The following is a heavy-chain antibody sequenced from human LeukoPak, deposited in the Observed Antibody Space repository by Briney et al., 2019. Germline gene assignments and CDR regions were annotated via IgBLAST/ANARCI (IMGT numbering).Heavy chain of an antibody. J-gene: IGHJ4*02. CDR1: GFTFSSYW. CDR2: IKQDGSEK. V-gene: IGHV3-7*01. Sequence: PGGSLRLSCAASGFTFSSYWMSWVRQAPGKGLEWVANIKQDGSEKYSVDSVKGRFTISRDNATNSLYLQMHRLRAEDTAVYYCARGRDGYYPAFDYWGQGTLVTVSS. CDR3: ARGRDGYYPAFDY. D-gene: IGHD5-24*01.